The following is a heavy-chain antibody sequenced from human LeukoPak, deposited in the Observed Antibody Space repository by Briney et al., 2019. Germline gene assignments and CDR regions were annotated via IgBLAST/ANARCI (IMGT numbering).Heavy chain of an antibody. Sequence: GGSLRLSCAASGFTVSSNYMSWVRQAPGKGLEWVSVIYSGGSTYYADSVKGRFTISRDNSKNTLYLQMNRLRAEDTAVYYCARDGSSGYYDYWGQGALVTVSS. CDR2: IYSGGST. CDR1: GFTVSSNY. D-gene: IGHD3-22*01. V-gene: IGHV3-53*01. J-gene: IGHJ4*02. CDR3: ARDGSSGYYDY.